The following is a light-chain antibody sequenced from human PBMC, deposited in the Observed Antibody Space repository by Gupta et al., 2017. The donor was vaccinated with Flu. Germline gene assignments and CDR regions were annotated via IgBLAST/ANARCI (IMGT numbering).Light chain of an antibody. Sequence: GTLSSSPGERATLSCRVSQSVISSYLAWYQQKPGQTPRRLNGGASSRSTGVPDRFSGSGSETDFTRTISRLEPEDFAVYYCHQDGRSPWTFGQGTKVEIK. J-gene: IGKJ1*01. CDR2: GAS. CDR1: QSVISSY. CDR3: HQDGRSPWT. V-gene: IGKV3-20*01.